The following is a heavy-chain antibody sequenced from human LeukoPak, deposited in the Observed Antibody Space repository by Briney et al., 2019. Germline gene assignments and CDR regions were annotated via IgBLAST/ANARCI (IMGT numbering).Heavy chain of an antibody. CDR3: GRYSYAMDV. Sequence: SHTVSLTCAISGDSVSSNSAAWNWIGQSPSRGLEWRGRTYYRSKWYNDYAVSVKSRITINPDTSKNHFSLQLNSVTPEDTAVYYCGRYSYAMDVWGQGTTVTVSS. J-gene: IGHJ6*02. CDR1: GDSVSSNSAA. V-gene: IGHV6-1*01. CDR2: TYYRSKWYN.